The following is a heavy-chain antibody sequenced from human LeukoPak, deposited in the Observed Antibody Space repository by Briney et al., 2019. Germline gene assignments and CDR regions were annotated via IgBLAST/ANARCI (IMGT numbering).Heavy chain of an antibody. V-gene: IGHV4-34*01. D-gene: IGHD5-18*01. J-gene: IGHJ4*02. CDR2: INHSGST. Sequence: KTSETLSLTCAVYGGSFSGYYWSWIRQPPGKGLEWIGEINHSGSTNYNPSLKSRVTISVDTSKNQFSLKLSSVTAADTAVYYCARHSSWIQLLFDYWGQGTLVTVSS. CDR3: ARHSSWIQLLFDY. CDR1: GGSFSGYY.